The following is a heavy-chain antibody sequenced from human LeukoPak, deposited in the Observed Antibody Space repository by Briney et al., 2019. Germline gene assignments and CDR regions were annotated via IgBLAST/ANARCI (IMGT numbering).Heavy chain of an antibody. Sequence: GGSLRLSCAASGFTFSSYSMNWVRQAPGKGREWVSSISMRSSYIYYADSVKGRFNISRDNAKNSLYLQMNSLRAEDTAVYYCAREAPKPRVRGVTFDYWGQGTLVTASS. J-gene: IGHJ4*02. CDR2: ISMRSSYI. D-gene: IGHD3-10*01. V-gene: IGHV3-21*01. CDR1: GFTFSSYS. CDR3: AREAPKPRVRGVTFDY.